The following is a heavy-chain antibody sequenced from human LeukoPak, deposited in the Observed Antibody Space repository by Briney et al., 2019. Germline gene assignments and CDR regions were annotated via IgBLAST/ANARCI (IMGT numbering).Heavy chain of an antibody. D-gene: IGHD3-3*01. CDR2: ISGSGDRT. CDR1: GFTFSNYA. V-gene: IGHV3-23*01. Sequence: GGSLRLSCVASGFTFSNYAMSWVRQAPGKGLEWVSGISGSGDRTYYADSVKGRFILFRDNSKNTLFLQMKSLRAEDTAVYYCAKDPGSITIFGVTNDTFNIWGQGTMVTVSS. J-gene: IGHJ3*02. CDR3: AKDPGSITIFGVTNDTFNI.